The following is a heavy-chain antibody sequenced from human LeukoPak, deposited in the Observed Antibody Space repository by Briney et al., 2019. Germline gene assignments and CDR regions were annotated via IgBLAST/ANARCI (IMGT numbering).Heavy chain of an antibody. V-gene: IGHV3-7*05. J-gene: IGHJ4*02. CDR2: IKEDGSDK. D-gene: IGHD3-3*01. CDR1: GFSISSYW. Sequence: PGGSLRLSCAVSGFSISSYWMSWVRQAPGKGLEWVGNIKEDGSDKYYVDSVKGRFTISRDNAKNSLYLQMNSLGAEDTAVYYCARDFAYWGQGTLVTVSS. CDR3: ARDFAY.